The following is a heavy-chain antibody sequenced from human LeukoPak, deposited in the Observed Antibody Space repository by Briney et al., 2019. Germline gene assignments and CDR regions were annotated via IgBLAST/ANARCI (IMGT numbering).Heavy chain of an antibody. CDR3: ATETGYSSGWRINFDY. CDR1: GYTFTSYD. CDR2: MNPNSGNT. D-gene: IGHD6-19*01. Sequence: ASVKVSCKASGYTFTSYDINWVRQATGQGLEWMGWMNPNSGNTGYAQKFQGRVTMTEDTSTDTAYMELSSLRSEDTAVYYCATETGYSSGWRINFDYWGQGTLVTVSS. V-gene: IGHV1-8*01. J-gene: IGHJ4*02.